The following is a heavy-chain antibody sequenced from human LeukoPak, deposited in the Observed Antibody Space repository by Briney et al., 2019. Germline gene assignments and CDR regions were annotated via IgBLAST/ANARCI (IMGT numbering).Heavy chain of an antibody. Sequence: GGSLRLSCVVSGFSFNNAWVGWVRQAPGKGLEWVGRIKAKTDGGTADYAAPVKGRFTISRDDSKNTVFLQMGSLKIEDTAVYFCSTGGGTNDFWGQGALVTVSS. CDR1: GFSFNNAW. J-gene: IGHJ4*02. CDR3: STGGGTNDF. D-gene: IGHD1-1*01. V-gene: IGHV3-15*01. CDR2: IKAKTDGGTA.